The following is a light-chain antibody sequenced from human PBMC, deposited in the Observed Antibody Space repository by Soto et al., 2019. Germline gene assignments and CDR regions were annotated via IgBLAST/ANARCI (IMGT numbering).Light chain of an antibody. Sequence: EIVMTQSPATLSVSPGERATLSCRASQSVSSNSAWYQQKPGQAPRLLIYGASTRATGIPARFSCSGSGTEFTLTISCLQSEDIAVSSCQLYNLWLRTFGQGT. CDR2: GAS. V-gene: IGKV3-15*01. J-gene: IGKJ1*01. CDR3: QLYNLWLRT. CDR1: QSVSSN.